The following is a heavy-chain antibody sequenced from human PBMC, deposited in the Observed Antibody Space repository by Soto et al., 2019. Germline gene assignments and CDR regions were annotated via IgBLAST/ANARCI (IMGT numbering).Heavy chain of an antibody. CDR2: IIPRHNTT. D-gene: IGHD1-26*01. CDR1: GGTLNNYS. J-gene: IGHJ6*03. V-gene: IGHV1-69*08. Sequence: SVRVSCKASGGTLNNYSLTWVRQAPGQGPEWMGGIIPRHNTTNFAQKFQGRVTISADTSTNTAYLEVTSLRSDDTAVYYCARNIYYNTVDTPFYMDVWGRGTTVTVSS. CDR3: ARNIYYNTVDTPFYMDV.